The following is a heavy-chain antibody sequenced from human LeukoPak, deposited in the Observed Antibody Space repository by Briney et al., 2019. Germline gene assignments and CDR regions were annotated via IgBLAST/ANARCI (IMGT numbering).Heavy chain of an antibody. Sequence: KPSETLSLTCTVSGGSISSYYWSWIRQPPGKGLEWIGYIYYSGSTNYNPSLKSRVSISVDTPKNQFSLKLSSETAADTAVYYGAREKRYCSGGSCYQWFDPWGQGTLVTVSS. CDR3: AREKRYCSGGSCYQWFDP. D-gene: IGHD2-15*01. CDR2: IYYSGST. V-gene: IGHV4-59*01. CDR1: GGSISSYY. J-gene: IGHJ5*02.